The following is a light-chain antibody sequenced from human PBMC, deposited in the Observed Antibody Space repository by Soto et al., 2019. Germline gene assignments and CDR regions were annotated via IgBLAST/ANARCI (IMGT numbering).Light chain of an antibody. V-gene: IGLV2-14*01. J-gene: IGLJ2*01. Sequence: QSALTQPASVSGSHGQSITISCTGTSSDVGGYNYVSWYQQHPGKAAKLMIYDVSNRPSVFSNRFSGSKSGNTASLTISGSQAEDEGDYYCSSYTSSSTKVFGGSTKLTV. CDR2: DVS. CDR3: SSYTSSSTKV. CDR1: SSDVGGYNY.